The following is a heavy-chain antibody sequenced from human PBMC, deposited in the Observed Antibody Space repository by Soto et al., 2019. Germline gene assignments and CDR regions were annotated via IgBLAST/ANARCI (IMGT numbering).Heavy chain of an antibody. V-gene: IGHV4-34*01. D-gene: IGHD3-10*01. CDR3: ARGSPVLFTTMVRAGEGNYYYYMDV. J-gene: IGHJ6*03. CDR2: INHSGST. Sequence: SETLSLTCAVYGGSFSGYYWSWIRQPPGKGLEWIGEINHSGSTNYNPSLKSRVTISVDTSKNQFSLKLSSVTAADTAVYYCARGSPVLFTTMVRAGEGNYYYYMDVRGKGTTVTVSS. CDR1: GGSFSGYY.